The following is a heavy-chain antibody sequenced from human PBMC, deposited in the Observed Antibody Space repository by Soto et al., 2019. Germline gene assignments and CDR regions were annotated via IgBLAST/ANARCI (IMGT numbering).Heavy chain of an antibody. D-gene: IGHD3-22*01. CDR3: ARVSDRGVNAFDI. Sequence: EVQLVESGGGLVQPGGSLRLSCAASGFTVSSNYMSWVRQAPGKGLEWVSVIYSGGSTYYADSVKGRFTISRDNSKNTLYLQMNSLSAEDTAVYYCARVSDRGVNAFDIWGQGTMVTVSS. CDR1: GFTVSSNY. V-gene: IGHV3-66*01. J-gene: IGHJ3*02. CDR2: IYSGGST.